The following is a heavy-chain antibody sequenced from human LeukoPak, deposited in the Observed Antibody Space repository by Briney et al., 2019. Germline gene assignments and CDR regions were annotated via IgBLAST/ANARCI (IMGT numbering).Heavy chain of an antibody. Sequence: GGSLRLSCAASGFTFSSYAMSWVRQVPGKGLEWVSTISVSGGYIYYEYSVKGQFTISRDNSKNTLYLKMNSLRAKDTSVYYCARLDWSSTSCYAHDYYYFYGVDVWGEGTTVTVSS. V-gene: IGHV3-23*01. CDR1: GFTFSSYA. J-gene: IGHJ6*04. CDR2: ISVSGGYI. D-gene: IGHD2-2*01. CDR3: ARLDWSSTSCYAHDYYYFYGVDV.